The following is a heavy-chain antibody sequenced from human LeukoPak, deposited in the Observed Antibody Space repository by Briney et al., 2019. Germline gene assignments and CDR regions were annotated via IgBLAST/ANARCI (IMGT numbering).Heavy chain of an antibody. Sequence: GGALRLSCAASGFTVSRNYMSWVRQAPGKGLEWVSAISGSGGSTYYADSVKGRFTISRDNSKNTLYLQMNSLRAEDTAVYYCAKDHVTMVRSDFDYWGQGTLVTVSS. CDR2: ISGSGGST. CDR3: AKDHVTMVRSDFDY. D-gene: IGHD3-10*01. J-gene: IGHJ4*02. CDR1: GFTVSRNY. V-gene: IGHV3-23*01.